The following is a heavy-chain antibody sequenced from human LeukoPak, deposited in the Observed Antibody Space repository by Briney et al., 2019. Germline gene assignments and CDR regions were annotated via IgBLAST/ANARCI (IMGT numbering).Heavy chain of an antibody. CDR1: GFTFSSYA. Sequence: GGSLRLSCAASGFTFSSYAMSWVRQAPGKGLEWVSAISGSGGSTYYADSVKGRFTISRDNSKNTLYLQMNSLRAEDTAVYYCARDFGSNNWYNWFDTWGQGTPATVSS. CDR3: ARDFGSNNWYNWFDT. D-gene: IGHD1-1*01. V-gene: IGHV3-23*01. J-gene: IGHJ5*02. CDR2: ISGSGGST.